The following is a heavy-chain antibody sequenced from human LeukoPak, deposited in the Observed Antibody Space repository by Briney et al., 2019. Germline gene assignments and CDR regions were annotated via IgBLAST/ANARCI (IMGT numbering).Heavy chain of an antibody. D-gene: IGHD6-13*01. CDR3: AGQQLVIDY. J-gene: IGHJ4*02. V-gene: IGHV3-21*01. CDR1: GFTFSSYS. Sequence: GGSLRLSCAASGFTFSSYSMNWVRQAPGKGLEWVSSISSSSSYIYYADSVKGRFTISRDNAKNSLYLQMNSLGAEDTAVYYCAGQQLVIDYWGQGTLVTVSS. CDR2: ISSSSSYI.